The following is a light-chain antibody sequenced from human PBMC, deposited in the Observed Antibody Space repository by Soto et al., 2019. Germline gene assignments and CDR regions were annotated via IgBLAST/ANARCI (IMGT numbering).Light chain of an antibody. J-gene: IGKJ3*01. V-gene: IGKV1-33*01. CDR3: QLYDNLPPFT. CDR1: EDIRTS. Sequence: DIQMTQSPSSLSASVGARVRITCQASEDIRTSLRWFQHKPGRAPKLLIYGASYLESGVPSRFGGSGSGTDFTLTISSLQTEDNATYYCQLYDNLPPFTFGPGTIVDIK. CDR2: GAS.